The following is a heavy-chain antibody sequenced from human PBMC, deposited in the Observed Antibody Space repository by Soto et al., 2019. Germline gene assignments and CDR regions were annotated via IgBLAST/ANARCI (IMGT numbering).Heavy chain of an antibody. CDR3: ARHEETYYNFYGMDV. J-gene: IGHJ6*04. Sequence: GESLKISCESHGYSFTTYWITWVRQKPGKGLEWVGSFHPGESDTRYSPSFQGQVTISADRSLATAYLQWSSLQAADTAIYYCARHEETYYNFYGMDVCGEGTTVTVYS. CDR1: GYSFTTYW. V-gene: IGHV5-51*01. CDR2: FHPGESDT.